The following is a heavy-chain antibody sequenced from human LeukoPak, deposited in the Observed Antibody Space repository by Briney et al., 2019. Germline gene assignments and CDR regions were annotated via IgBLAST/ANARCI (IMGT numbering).Heavy chain of an antibody. V-gene: IGHV3-48*01. CDR2: ISSASNTI. Sequence: GESLRLSCAASGFTFSSYSMNWVRQAPGKGLEWVSYISSASNTIYYADSVKGRFTISRDNAKNSLYLQMNSLRAEDTAMYYCAGDGWFGDYNWFDPRGQGTLVTVSS. D-gene: IGHD3-10*01. CDR1: GFTFSSYS. CDR3: AGDGWFGDYNWFDP. J-gene: IGHJ5*02.